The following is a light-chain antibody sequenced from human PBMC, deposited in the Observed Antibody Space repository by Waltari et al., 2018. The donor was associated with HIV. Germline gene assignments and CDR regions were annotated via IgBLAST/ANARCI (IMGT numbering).Light chain of an antibody. J-gene: IGKJ4*01. CDR1: QSVSTY. CDR3: QESHSSSLT. CDR2: AAS. V-gene: IGKV1-39*01. Sequence: DIQMTQSPSSLSASVGDRVTITCRASQSVSTYLNWYQHKPGKAPKLLIYAASSLQSGVPSRFSGSGSGTDFTLTISSLQRDDSATYYCQESHSSSLTFGGGTGVEI.